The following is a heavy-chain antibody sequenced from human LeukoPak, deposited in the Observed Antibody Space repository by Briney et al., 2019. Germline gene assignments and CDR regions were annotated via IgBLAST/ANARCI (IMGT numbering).Heavy chain of an antibody. V-gene: IGHV3-30*19. J-gene: IGHJ4*02. CDR2: ISYDGSNK. Sequence: PGGSLRLSCAASGFTFSSYGMHWVRQAPGKGLEWVAVISYDGSNKYYADSVKGRFTISRDNSKNTLYLQMNSLRAEDTAVYYCARDRDDMVYASLIDYWGQGTLVTVSS. CDR3: ARDRDDMVYASLIDY. D-gene: IGHD2-8*01. CDR1: GFTFSSYG.